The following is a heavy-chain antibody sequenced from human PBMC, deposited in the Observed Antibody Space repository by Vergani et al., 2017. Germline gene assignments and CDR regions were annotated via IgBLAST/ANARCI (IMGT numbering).Heavy chain of an antibody. CDR3: ARGDCGILTGYRY. Sequence: QVQVVQSGAEVKKSGASVKVSCKTSGYTFSNYYMHWVRQAPGQGLEWMGIINPSGGHTNYAQKFQGRVTMTRDTPTSTVYMELSSLRSEDTAIYYCARGDCGILTGYRYWGQGTLVTVSA. CDR1: GYTFSNYY. D-gene: IGHD3-9*01. CDR2: INPSGGHT. J-gene: IGHJ4*02. V-gene: IGHV1-46*03.